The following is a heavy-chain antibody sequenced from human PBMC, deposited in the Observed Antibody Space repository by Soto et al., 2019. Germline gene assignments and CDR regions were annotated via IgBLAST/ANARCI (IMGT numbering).Heavy chain of an antibody. J-gene: IGHJ4*02. CDR1: GFTFSSYA. V-gene: IGHV3-30-3*01. Sequence: GGSLRLSCAASGFTFSSYAMHWVRQAPGKGLEWVAVISYDGSNKYYADSVKGRFTISRDNSKNTLYLQMNSLRAEDTAVYYCVDGEYDSSGYYYFLGYWGQGTLVTVSS. CDR2: ISYDGSNK. CDR3: VDGEYDSSGYYYFLGY. D-gene: IGHD3-22*01.